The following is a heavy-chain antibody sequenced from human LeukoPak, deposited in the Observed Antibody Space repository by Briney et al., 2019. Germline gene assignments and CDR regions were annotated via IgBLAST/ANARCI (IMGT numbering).Heavy chain of an antibody. Sequence: KASETLSLTCAVYGGSFSGYYWSWIRQPPGKGLEWIGEINHSGSTNYNPSLKSRVTISVDTSKNQFSLKLSSVTAADTAVYYCARGRAPDYWGQGTLVTVSS. CDR2: INHSGST. CDR1: GGSFSGYY. V-gene: IGHV4-34*01. CDR3: ARGRAPDY. J-gene: IGHJ4*02.